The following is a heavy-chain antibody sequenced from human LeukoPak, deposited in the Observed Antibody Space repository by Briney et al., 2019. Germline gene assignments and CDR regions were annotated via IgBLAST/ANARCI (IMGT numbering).Heavy chain of an antibody. CDR1: GYSFTNYW. CDR2: IYPGDSDT. Sequence: GESLKISCKGSGYSFTNYWIGWVRQMPGIGLEWMGIIYPGDSDTRYSPSFQGQVTISADKSISTAYLQWSSLKASDTAMYYCASRVDAAMGHFDYWGQGTLVTVS. D-gene: IGHD5-18*01. J-gene: IGHJ4*02. V-gene: IGHV5-51*01. CDR3: ASRVDAAMGHFDY.